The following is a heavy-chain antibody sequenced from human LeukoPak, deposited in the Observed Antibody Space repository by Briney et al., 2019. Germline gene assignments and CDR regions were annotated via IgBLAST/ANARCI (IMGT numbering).Heavy chain of an antibody. Sequence: ASVKVSCKASGYTFTTYGITWVRQAPGQGLEWMGWVGPSNGNTNYAQKFRGRVAMTADTSTNTAYMELRSLSSDDTAVYFCAREYFVVVPAAVNDYHYYYMDAWGKGTTVTVSS. CDR2: VGPSNGNT. CDR3: AREYFVVVPAAVNDYHYYYMDA. D-gene: IGHD2-2*01. CDR1: GYTFTTYG. V-gene: IGHV1-18*01. J-gene: IGHJ6*03.